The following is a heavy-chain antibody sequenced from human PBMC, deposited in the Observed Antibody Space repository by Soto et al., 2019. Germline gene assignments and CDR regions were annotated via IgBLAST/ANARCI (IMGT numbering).Heavy chain of an antibody. CDR1: GGSISSGDYY. D-gene: IGHD3-9*01. Sequence: LSLTCTVSGGSISSGDYYWSWIRQPPGKGLEWIGYIYYSGSTYYNPSLKSRVTISVDTSKNQFSLKLSSVTAADTAVYYCASKYYDILTGYYGFDPWGQGTLVTVSS. CDR3: ASKYYDILTGYYGFDP. CDR2: IYYSGST. J-gene: IGHJ5*02. V-gene: IGHV4-30-4*01.